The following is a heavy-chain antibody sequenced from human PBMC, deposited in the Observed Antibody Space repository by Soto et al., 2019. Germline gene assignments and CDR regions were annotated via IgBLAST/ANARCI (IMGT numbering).Heavy chain of an antibody. CDR2: ISSSSSDT. CDR1: GFTFSDYY. D-gene: IGHD3-9*01. CDR3: ARDADILTGSDAFDI. V-gene: IGHV3-11*05. J-gene: IGHJ3*02. Sequence: QVQLVEYGGGLVKPGGSLRLSCAAAGFTFSDYYMSWIRQAPGKGLEWVSYISSSSSDTNYADSVKGRFTISRDNAKNSLYLQMNSLRAEDTAVYYCARDADILTGSDAFDIWGQGTMVTVSS.